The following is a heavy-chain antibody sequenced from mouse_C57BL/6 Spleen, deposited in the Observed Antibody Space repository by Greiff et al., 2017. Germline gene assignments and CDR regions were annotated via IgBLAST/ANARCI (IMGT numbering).Heavy chain of an antibody. D-gene: IGHD1-1*01. CDR3: ARTDGSSDYWYFDV. J-gene: IGHJ1*03. V-gene: IGHV1-82*01. Sequence: VQLQQSGPELVQPGASVKISCKASGYAFSSSWMNWVKQRPGKGLEWIGRIYPGDGATNYNGKFKGKATLTADKSSSTAYMQLSSLTSEDSAVYFCARTDGSSDYWYFDVWGTGTTVTVSS. CDR1: GYAFSSSW. CDR2: IYPGDGAT.